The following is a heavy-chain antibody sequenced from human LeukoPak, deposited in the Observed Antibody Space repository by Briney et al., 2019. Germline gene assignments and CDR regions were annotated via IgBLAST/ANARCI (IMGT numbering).Heavy chain of an antibody. Sequence: PSETLSLTCTVSGGSISSYYWSWIRQPAGKGLEWIGRIYTSGSTNYNPSLKSRVTMSVDTSKKQFSLKLSSVTAADTAVYYCARGGYYGSGNDFRFDPWGQGTLVTVSS. D-gene: IGHD3-10*01. CDR2: IYTSGST. CDR1: GGSISSYY. V-gene: IGHV4-4*07. CDR3: ARGGYYGSGNDFRFDP. J-gene: IGHJ5*02.